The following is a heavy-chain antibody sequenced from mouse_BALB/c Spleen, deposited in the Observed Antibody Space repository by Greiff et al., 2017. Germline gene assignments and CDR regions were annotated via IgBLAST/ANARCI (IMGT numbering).Heavy chain of an antibody. CDR3: ARYLLGFAY. J-gene: IGHJ3*01. D-gene: IGHD1-1*01. V-gene: IGHV1-4*02. Sequence: QVQLQQSAAELARPGASVKMSCKASGYTFTSYTMHWVKQRPGQGLEWIGYINPSSGYTEYNQKFKDKTTLTADKSSSTAYMQLSSLTSEDSAVYYCARYLLGFAYWGQGTLVTVSA. CDR2: INPSSGYT. CDR1: GYTFTSYT.